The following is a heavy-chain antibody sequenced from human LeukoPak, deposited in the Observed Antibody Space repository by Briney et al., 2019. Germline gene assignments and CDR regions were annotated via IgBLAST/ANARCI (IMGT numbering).Heavy chain of an antibody. D-gene: IGHD3-16*01. J-gene: IGHJ4*02. CDR1: GFTFSSHA. CDR3: AKGGLRGGTYNDDF. V-gene: IGHV3-23*01. Sequence: PGGSLRLSCAASGFTFSSHAMSWVRQAPGKGLEWVSAISGSGGSTYYADSVKGRFTISRDNSKNTLYLQMNSLRAEDTAVYYCAKGGLRGGTYNDDFWGQGALVTVSS. CDR2: ISGSGGST.